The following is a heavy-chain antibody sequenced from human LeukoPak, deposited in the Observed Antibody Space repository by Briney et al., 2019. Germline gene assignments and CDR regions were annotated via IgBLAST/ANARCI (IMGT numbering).Heavy chain of an antibody. J-gene: IGHJ2*01. CDR2: ISSSSSYI. V-gene: IGHV3-21*01. CDR1: GFTFSSYS. D-gene: IGHD4-17*01. CDR3: ARRAYGDYGRWYYDL. Sequence: GGSLRLSCAASGFTFSSYSMNWVRQAPGKGLEWVSSISSSSSYIYYADSVKGRFTISRDNAKNSLYLQMNSLRAEDTAVYYCARRAYGDYGRWYYDLWGRGTLVTVSS.